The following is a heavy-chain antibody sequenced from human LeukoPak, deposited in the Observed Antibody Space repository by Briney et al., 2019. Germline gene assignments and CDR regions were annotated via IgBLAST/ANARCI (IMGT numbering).Heavy chain of an antibody. V-gene: IGHV1-69*08. CDR1: GGTFSNYT. J-gene: IGHJ3*02. Sequence: GSSVKVSCKASGGTFSNYTINWARLAPGQRLEWMGRIIPIVGTANCAQTFQGRVTITADKSTSTAYMELSSLRSEDTAVYYCARYLVIRGDAFDIWGQGTMVTVSS. CDR2: IIPIVGTA. D-gene: IGHD3-16*02. CDR3: ARYLVIRGDAFDI.